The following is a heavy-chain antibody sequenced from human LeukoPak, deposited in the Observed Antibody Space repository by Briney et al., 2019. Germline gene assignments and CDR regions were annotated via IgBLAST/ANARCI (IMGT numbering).Heavy chain of an antibody. CDR2: IYYSGST. CDR1: GGSISSYY. CDR3: ARQTVVIEPFDY. D-gene: IGHD3-22*01. Sequence: SETLSLTCTVSGGSISSYYWSWIRQPPGKGLKWIGYIYYSGSTNYNPSLKSRVTISVDTSKNQFSLKLSSVTAADTAVYYCARQTVVIEPFDYWGQGTLVTVSS. V-gene: IGHV4-59*01. J-gene: IGHJ4*02.